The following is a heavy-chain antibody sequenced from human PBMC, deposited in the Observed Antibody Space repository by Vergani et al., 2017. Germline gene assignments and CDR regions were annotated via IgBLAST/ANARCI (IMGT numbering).Heavy chain of an antibody. CDR3: ARDLLAYCGGDCYSNPHY. CDR1: GFTFSSYG. J-gene: IGHJ4*02. D-gene: IGHD2-21*01. V-gene: IGHV3-33*01. CDR2: IWYDGSNK. Sequence: QVQLVESGGGVVQPGRSLRLSCAASGFTFSSYGMHWVRQAPGKGLEWVAVIWYDGSNKYYADSVKGRFTISRDNSKNTLYLQMNSLRAEDTAVYYCARDLLAYCGGDCYSNPHYWGQGTLVTVSS.